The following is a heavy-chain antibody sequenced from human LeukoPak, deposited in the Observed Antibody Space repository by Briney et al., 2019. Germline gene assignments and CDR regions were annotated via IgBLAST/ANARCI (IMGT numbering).Heavy chain of an antibody. Sequence: GIPLRLFCAASGFTFSSYAMHWVRQSPGKGLEGVAVISYDGSNKYYPDSVKGRFTISSDTSKNPLYLQMHSLRAEDTAVYYCAREEAWEPAPDYWGQGTLVTVSS. CDR3: AREEAWEPAPDY. CDR2: ISYDGSNK. V-gene: IGHV3-30*04. CDR1: GFTFSSYA. D-gene: IGHD1-26*01. J-gene: IGHJ4*02.